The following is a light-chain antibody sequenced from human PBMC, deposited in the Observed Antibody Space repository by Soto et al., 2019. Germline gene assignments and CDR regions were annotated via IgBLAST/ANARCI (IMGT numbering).Light chain of an antibody. V-gene: IGLV2-23*01. Sequence: QSVLTQPASASGSPGQSITISCTGTSSDVGSYNLVSWYQQHPGKAPKLIIYEDSKRPSGVSNRFSGSKSGNTASLTISGLQAEDEADYYCCSYAGSGTYVFGTGTKVTVL. CDR2: EDS. CDR3: CSYAGSGTYV. CDR1: SSDVGSYNL. J-gene: IGLJ1*01.